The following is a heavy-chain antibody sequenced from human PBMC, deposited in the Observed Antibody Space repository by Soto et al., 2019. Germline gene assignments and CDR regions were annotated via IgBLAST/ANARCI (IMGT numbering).Heavy chain of an antibody. CDR3: AKGTYSHSYGGFDY. J-gene: IGHJ4*02. V-gene: IGHV3-23*01. D-gene: IGHD4-4*01. CDR2: VSGSGGNT. Sequence: VQLLESGGGLVQPGGSLRLSCAASGFSLSSYAMSWVRQAPGKGLEWVSGVSGSGGNTYYADSVKGRFSISRDNSKNKLNLEMNSLRGEDTAVYYWAKGTYSHSYGGFDYWGQGTLITVSS. CDR1: GFSLSSYA.